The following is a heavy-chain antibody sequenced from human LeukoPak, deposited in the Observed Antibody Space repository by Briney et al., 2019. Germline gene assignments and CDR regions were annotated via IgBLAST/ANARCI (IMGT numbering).Heavy chain of an antibody. CDR3: ALAVPKYFDP. D-gene: IGHD2-15*01. Sequence: GESLRISCKASGYTFTNYRIGWVRQMPGKGLEWMGIIYPGDSDTRYSPSFQGQVTISADKSINTAYLQWSSLKASDTAMYYCALAVPKYFDPWGQGTLVIVSA. CDR2: IYPGDSDT. CDR1: GYTFTNYR. V-gene: IGHV5-51*01. J-gene: IGHJ5*02.